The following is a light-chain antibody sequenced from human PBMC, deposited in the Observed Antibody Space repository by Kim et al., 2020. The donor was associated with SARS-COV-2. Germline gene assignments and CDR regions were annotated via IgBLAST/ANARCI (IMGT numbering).Light chain of an antibody. CDR3: QQYNNWWT. V-gene: IGKV3-15*01. J-gene: IGKJ1*01. CDR2: DAS. Sequence: EIVMTQSPGTLSVSPGERATLSCRASQSVGSDLAWYQQKPGQGPRLLIYDASTRATGVPARFSGSGSGTEFTLTISSLQSEDFAIYYCQQYNNWWTFGQGTKVDIK. CDR1: QSVGSD.